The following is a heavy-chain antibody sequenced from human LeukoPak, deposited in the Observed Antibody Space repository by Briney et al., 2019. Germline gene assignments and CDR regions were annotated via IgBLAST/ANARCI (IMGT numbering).Heavy chain of an antibody. Sequence: ASVKVSCKASGYTFTSYAMNWVRQAPGQGLEWMGWINTNTGNPTYAQGFTGRFVFSLNTSVSTAYLQISSLKAEDTAVYYCADFWSGTSPGTTYGMDVWGQGTTVTVSS. D-gene: IGHD3-3*01. V-gene: IGHV7-4-1*02. J-gene: IGHJ6*02. CDR3: ADFWSGTSPGTTYGMDV. CDR2: INTNTGNP. CDR1: GYTFTSYA.